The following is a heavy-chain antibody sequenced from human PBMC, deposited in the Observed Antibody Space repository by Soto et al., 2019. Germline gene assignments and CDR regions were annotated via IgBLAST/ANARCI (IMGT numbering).Heavy chain of an antibody. V-gene: IGHV4-61*01. Sequence: SETLSLTCTVSGGSVSSGSYYWSWIRQPPGKGLEWIGYIYYSGSTNYNPSLKSRVTISVDTSKNQFSLKLSSVTAADTAVYYCAREIYGDYLSYFDYWGQGTLVTVSS. CDR3: AREIYGDYLSYFDY. J-gene: IGHJ4*02. CDR2: IYYSGST. D-gene: IGHD4-17*01. CDR1: GGSVSSGSYY.